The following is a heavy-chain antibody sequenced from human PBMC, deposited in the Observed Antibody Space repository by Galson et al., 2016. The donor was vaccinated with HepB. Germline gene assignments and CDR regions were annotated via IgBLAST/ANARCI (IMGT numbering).Heavy chain of an antibody. CDR3: ARNDGYTSSWTFDY. Sequence: SLRLSCAASGFAFSASAMHWVRQAPGKGLEWVAVASFDGSNRFYAESVKGRFTISRDNSKNTLHLQMNNLRTEDMAVYFCARNDGYTSSWTFDYWGQGTLVTVSS. D-gene: IGHD6-13*01. V-gene: IGHV3-30*14. CDR2: ASFDGSNR. CDR1: GFAFSASA. J-gene: IGHJ4*02.